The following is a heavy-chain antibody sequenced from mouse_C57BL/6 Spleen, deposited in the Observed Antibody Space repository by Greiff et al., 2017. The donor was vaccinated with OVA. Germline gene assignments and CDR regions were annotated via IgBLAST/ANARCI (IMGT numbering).Heavy chain of an antibody. CDR3: ANYGSSSAWFAY. Sequence: VQLQQSGPELVKPGDSVKISCKASGYAFSSSWMNWVKQRPGTGLEWIGRIYPGDGDTNYNGKFKGKATLTADKSSSKAYMQLSSLTSEDSAVYFCANYGSSSAWFAYWGQGTLVTVSA. CDR1: GYAFSSSW. D-gene: IGHD1-1*01. CDR2: IYPGDGDT. V-gene: IGHV1-82*01. J-gene: IGHJ3*01.